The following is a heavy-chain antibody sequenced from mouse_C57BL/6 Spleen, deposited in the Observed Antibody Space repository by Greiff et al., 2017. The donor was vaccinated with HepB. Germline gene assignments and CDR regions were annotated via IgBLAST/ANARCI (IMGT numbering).Heavy chain of an antibody. CDR1: GYTFTSYG. CDR3: ARIYDYDEAWFAY. Sequence: QVQLQQSGAELARPGASVKLSCKASGYTFTSYGISWVKQRTGQGLEWIGEIYPRSGNTYYNEKFKGKATLTADKSSSTAYMELRSLTSEDSAVYFCARIYDYDEAWFAYWGQGTLVTVSA. D-gene: IGHD2-4*01. V-gene: IGHV1-81*01. CDR2: IYPRSGNT. J-gene: IGHJ3*01.